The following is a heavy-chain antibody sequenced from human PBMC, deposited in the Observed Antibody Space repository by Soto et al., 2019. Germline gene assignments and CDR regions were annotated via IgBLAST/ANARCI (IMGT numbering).Heavy chain of an antibody. CDR2: ISYDGSNK. CDR3: AKGPDDYGDYVTLFY. J-gene: IGHJ4*02. D-gene: IGHD4-17*01. CDR1: GFTFSSYG. Sequence: GGSLRLSCAASGFTFSSYGMHWVRQAPGKGLEWVAVISYDGSNKYYADSVKGRFTISRDNSKNTLYLQMNSLRAEDTAVYYCAKGPDDYGDYVTLFYWGQGTLVTVSS. V-gene: IGHV3-30*18.